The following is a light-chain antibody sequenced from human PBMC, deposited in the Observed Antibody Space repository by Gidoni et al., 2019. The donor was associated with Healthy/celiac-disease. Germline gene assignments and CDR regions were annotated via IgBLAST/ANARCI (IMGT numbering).Light chain of an antibody. CDR2: DDS. CDR3: QVWDSSSDHVV. V-gene: IGLV3-21*02. J-gene: IGLJ2*01. Sequence: SYVLTQPPSVSVAPGPTARITSGGNNIGSKSGHWYQQEPGQAPVLVVYDDSDRPSGIPERFSGSNSGNTATLTISRVEAGDEADYYCQVWDSSSDHVVFGGGTKLTVL. CDR1: NIGSKS.